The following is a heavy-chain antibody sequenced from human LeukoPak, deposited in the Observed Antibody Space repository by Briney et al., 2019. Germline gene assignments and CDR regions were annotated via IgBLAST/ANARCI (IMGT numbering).Heavy chain of an antibody. CDR3: SRGYEWSYILDH. Sequence: SQTLSLTCTVSGGSISSGSYCWTWIRQPAGKGLEWVVRVYATGSTNSNPSLKSRLPLSVDRSKNQFSLKLSSVTAADTAVYYCSRGYEWSYILDHWGQGTLVTVSS. CDR2: VYATGST. J-gene: IGHJ4*02. D-gene: IGHD1-7*01. V-gene: IGHV4-61*02. CDR1: GGSISSGSYC.